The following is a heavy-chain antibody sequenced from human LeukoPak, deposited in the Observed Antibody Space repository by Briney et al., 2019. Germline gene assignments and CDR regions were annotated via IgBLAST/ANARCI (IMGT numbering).Heavy chain of an antibody. J-gene: IGHJ6*02. Sequence: SVKVSCTASGGTFSSYAISWVRQAPGQGLEWMGGIIPIFGTANYAQKFQGRVTITADESTSTAYMELSSLRSEDTAVYYCATIVSSTSPRYYYYGMDVWGQGTTVTVSS. CDR1: GGTFSSYA. CDR3: ATIVSSTSPRYYYYGMDV. D-gene: IGHD2-2*01. V-gene: IGHV1-69*13. CDR2: IIPIFGTA.